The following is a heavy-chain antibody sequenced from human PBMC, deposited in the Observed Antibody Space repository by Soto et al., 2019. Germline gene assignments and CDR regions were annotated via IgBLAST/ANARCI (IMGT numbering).Heavy chain of an antibody. CDR3: ARASRCKSEYECFAWLDF. Sequence: SETLSLTCTVSGGSISSLYWAWIRQPAGKGLEWIGRIFPSGDSNYNPSLTSRVSMSLDTSKNQFSLTVSSVTAADTAVYYCARASRCKSEYECFAWLDFWGQGILVTVSS. CDR1: GGSISSLY. CDR2: IFPSGDS. V-gene: IGHV4-4*07. J-gene: IGHJ4*02. D-gene: IGHD6-6*01.